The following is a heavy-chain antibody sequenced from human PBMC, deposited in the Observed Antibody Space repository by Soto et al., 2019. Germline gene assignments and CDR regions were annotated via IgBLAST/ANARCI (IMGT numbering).Heavy chain of an antibody. V-gene: IGHV3-11*01. CDR2: ISSSGSTI. Sequence: PGGSLRLSCAASGFTFSDYYMSWIRQAPGKGLEWVSYISSSGSTIYYADSVKGRFTISRDNAKNSLYLQMNSLRAEDTAVYYCARAWSIAARPLHYWGQGTLVTVSS. CDR3: ARAWSIAARPLHY. CDR1: GFTFSDYY. J-gene: IGHJ4*02. D-gene: IGHD6-6*01.